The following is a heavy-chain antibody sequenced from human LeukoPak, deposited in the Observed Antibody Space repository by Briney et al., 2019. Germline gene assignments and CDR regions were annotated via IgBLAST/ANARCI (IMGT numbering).Heavy chain of an antibody. D-gene: IGHD1-26*01. Sequence: PGGSLRLSCAASGFTFSSYSMNWGRQAPGKGLEWVSSISSSSSYIYYADSVKGRFTISRDNAKNSLYLQMNSLRAEDTAVYYCASRGSYGGSWFDPWGQGTLVTVSS. CDR3: ASRGSYGGSWFDP. CDR1: GFTFSSYS. J-gene: IGHJ5*02. V-gene: IGHV3-21*01. CDR2: ISSSSSYI.